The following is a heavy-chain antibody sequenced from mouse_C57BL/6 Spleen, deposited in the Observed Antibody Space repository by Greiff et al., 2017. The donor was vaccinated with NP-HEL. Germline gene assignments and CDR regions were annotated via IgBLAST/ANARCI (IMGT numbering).Heavy chain of an antibody. V-gene: IGHV1-82*01. CDR2: IYPGDGDT. J-gene: IGHJ2*01. D-gene: IGHD1-1*01. Sequence: QVQLQQSGPELVKPGASVKISCKASGYAFSSSWMNWVKQRPGKGLEWIGRIYPGDGDTNYNGKFKGKATLTADKSSSTAYLQLSSLTSEASAVYFWAGSGDRITTVVATDFDYWGQGTTLTVAS. CDR1: GYAFSSSW. CDR3: AGSGDRITTVVATDFDY.